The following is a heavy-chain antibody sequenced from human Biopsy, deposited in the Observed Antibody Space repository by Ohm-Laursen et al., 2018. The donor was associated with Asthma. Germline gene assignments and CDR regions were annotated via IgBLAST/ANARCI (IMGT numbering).Heavy chain of an antibody. Sequence: TLSLTCTVSGDSISSDYWSWLRQSPGKGLEWIGYIHNSGNTNYNPSLKSRVTISLDTSKNHFSLRLSFVTAADTAVYFCARGQGRGIQLWSLDPWGQGILVTVSS. D-gene: IGHD5-18*01. V-gene: IGHV4-59*01. CDR1: GDSISSDY. CDR3: ARGQGRGIQLWSLDP. CDR2: IHNSGNT. J-gene: IGHJ5*02.